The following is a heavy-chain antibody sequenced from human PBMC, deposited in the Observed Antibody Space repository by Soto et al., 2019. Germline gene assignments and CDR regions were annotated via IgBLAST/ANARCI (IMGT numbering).Heavy chain of an antibody. Sequence: PSETLSLTCAVSGGSISSSNWWSWVRQPPGKGLEWIGEIYHSGSTNYNPSLKSRVTISVDKSKNQFSLKLSSVTAADTAVYYCVTGVRGEGDYYYYGMDVWGQGTTVTVSS. CDR1: GGSISSSNW. J-gene: IGHJ6*02. D-gene: IGHD3-10*01. CDR3: VTGVRGEGDYYYYGMDV. CDR2: IYHSGST. V-gene: IGHV4-4*02.